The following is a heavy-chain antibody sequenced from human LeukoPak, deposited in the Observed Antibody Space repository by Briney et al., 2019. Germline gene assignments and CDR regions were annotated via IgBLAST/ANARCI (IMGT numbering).Heavy chain of an antibody. D-gene: IGHD3-9*01. J-gene: IGHJ4*02. CDR3: ARHWNDILTGYFYYFDY. CDR2: IYYSGST. Sequence: PSETLSLTCTVSGGSISSYYWSWIRQPPGEGLEWIGYIYYSGSTNYNPSLKSRVTISVDTSKNQFSLKLSSVTAADTAVYYCARHWNDILTGYFYYFDYWGQGTLVTVSS. V-gene: IGHV4-59*08. CDR1: GGSISSYY.